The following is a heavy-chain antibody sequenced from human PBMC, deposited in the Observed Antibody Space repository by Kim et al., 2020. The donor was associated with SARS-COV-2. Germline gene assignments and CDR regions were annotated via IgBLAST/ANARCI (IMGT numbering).Heavy chain of an antibody. J-gene: IGHJ2*01. CDR1: GYSFTSYW. CDR3: ARPGGSDSSSWYGYWYFDL. Sequence: GESLKISCKGSGYSFTSYWIGWVRQMPGKGLEWMGIIYPGDSDTRYSPSFQGQVTISADKSISTAYLQWSSLKASDTAMYYCARPGGSDSSSWYGYWYFDLWGRGTLVTVSS. D-gene: IGHD6-13*01. CDR2: IYPGDSDT. V-gene: IGHV5-51*01.